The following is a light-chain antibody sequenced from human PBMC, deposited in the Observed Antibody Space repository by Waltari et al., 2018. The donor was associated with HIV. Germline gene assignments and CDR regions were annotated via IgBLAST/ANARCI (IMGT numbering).Light chain of an antibody. CDR1: QGIGSH. V-gene: IGKV1-16*01. CDR3: QQYDTYPPT. CDR2: SSS. J-gene: IGKJ2*01. Sequence: DIQMTQSPSSVSASIGDRVTITCRASQGIGSHVAWFQQKPGQAPTSLIYSSSRLQSGDSTRFSGGGSGTEFTLTIDSLQSEDFGNYFCQQYDTYPPTFAQGT.